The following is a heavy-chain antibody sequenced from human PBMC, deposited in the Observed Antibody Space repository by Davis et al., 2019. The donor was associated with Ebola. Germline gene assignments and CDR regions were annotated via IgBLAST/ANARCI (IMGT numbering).Heavy chain of an antibody. J-gene: IGHJ6*02. CDR2: MNQDGSQK. Sequence: GESLKISCAASGFTIRNYWMAWVRQAPGKGLEWVANMNQDGSQKYFVDSVRGRFTISRDNAENSLFLQMSSLRAEDTAVYFCARDRYSSSPIAYGMDVWGQGVLVTVSS. V-gene: IGHV3-7*01. D-gene: IGHD6-6*01. CDR3: ARDRYSSSPIAYGMDV. CDR1: GFTIRNYW.